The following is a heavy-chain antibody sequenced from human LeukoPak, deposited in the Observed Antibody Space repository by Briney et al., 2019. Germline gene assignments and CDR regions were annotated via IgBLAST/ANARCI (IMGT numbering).Heavy chain of an antibody. Sequence: SETLSLTCAVYGGSFSGYYWSWIRQPPGKGLEWIGYIYYSGSTNYNPSLKSRVTISVDTSKNQFSLKLSSVTAADTAVYYCARSIAAAGAAAYWGQGTLVTVSS. V-gene: IGHV4-59*08. J-gene: IGHJ4*02. D-gene: IGHD6-13*01. CDR2: IYYSGST. CDR3: ARSIAAAGAAAY. CDR1: GGSFSGYY.